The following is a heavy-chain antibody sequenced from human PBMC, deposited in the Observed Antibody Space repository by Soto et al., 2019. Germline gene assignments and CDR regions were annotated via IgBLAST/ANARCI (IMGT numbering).Heavy chain of an antibody. J-gene: IGHJ4*02. CDR3: ARGLFGGSHGPVGY. D-gene: IGHD1-26*01. CDR2: IYHSGST. CDR1: GGFIISDNW. Sequence: SETMSLTCAVSGGFIISDNWWSWVRQPPGKGLEWIGEIYHSGSTNYNPSLKSRVTISVDKSRNQMSLKLISVTAADTAVYYCARGLFGGSHGPVGYWGQGTLVTVSS. V-gene: IGHV4-4*02.